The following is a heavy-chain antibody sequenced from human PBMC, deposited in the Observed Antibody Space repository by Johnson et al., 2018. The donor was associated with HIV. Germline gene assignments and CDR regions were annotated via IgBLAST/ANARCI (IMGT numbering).Heavy chain of an antibody. D-gene: IGHD2-21*01. J-gene: IGHJ3*02. Sequence: HLVESGGGVIRPGGSLRLSCAASGFTFHDYGMSWVRQAPGKGLEWVSGINWNGGRTGYADSVKGRFTISTDNAKNSRYLQMNSLRAEDTAVYYCARVVVVIAIGGTDAFDSGGQWTMVTVSS. CDR3: ARVVVVIAIGGTDAFDS. V-gene: IGHV3-20*04. CDR2: INWNGGRT. CDR1: GFTFHDYG.